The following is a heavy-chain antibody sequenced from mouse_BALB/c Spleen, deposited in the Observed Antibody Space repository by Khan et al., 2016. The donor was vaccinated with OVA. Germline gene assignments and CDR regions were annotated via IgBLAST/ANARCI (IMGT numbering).Heavy chain of an antibody. CDR3: ARGNYYGYYFDY. CDR1: GYSITSGYA. J-gene: IGHJ2*01. D-gene: IGHD1-1*01. V-gene: IGHV3-2*02. Sequence: EVKLQESGPGLVKPSQSPSLTCTVTGYSITSGYAWNWIRQFPGNKLEWMGYISYSGVTSYTPSLKSRISITRDTSKNQFFLQLNSVTTEDTATYYCARGNYYGYYFDYWGQGTTLTVSS. CDR2: ISYSGVT.